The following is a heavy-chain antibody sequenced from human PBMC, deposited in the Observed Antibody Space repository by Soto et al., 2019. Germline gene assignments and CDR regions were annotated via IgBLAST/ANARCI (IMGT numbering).Heavy chain of an antibody. J-gene: IGHJ6*03. CDR1: GGTFSSYT. CDR2: IIPILGIA. CDR3: ARTPVSYYYYYYMDV. V-gene: IGHV1-69*02. Sequence: ASVKVSCKASGGTFSSYTISWVRQAPGQGLEWMGRIIPILGIANYAQKFQGRVTITADKSTSTAYMELSSLRSEDTAVYYCARTPVSYYYYYYMDVWGKGTTVTVSS.